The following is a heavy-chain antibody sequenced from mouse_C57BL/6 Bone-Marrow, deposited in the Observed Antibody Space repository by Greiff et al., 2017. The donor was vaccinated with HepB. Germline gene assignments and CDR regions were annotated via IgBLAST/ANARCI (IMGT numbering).Heavy chain of an antibody. CDR1: GYTFISYW. D-gene: IGHD2-12*01. Sequence: QVQLQQPGAELVRPGSSVKLSCKASGYTFISYWMHWVKQRPIQGLEVIGNIEPSDSETHYNQQFKDKATLTVDKSSSTAYIQISSLTSEDSAVYYCSIAMDYWGQGTSATVSS. V-gene: IGHV1-52*01. J-gene: IGHJ4*01. CDR2: IEPSDSET. CDR3: SIAMDY.